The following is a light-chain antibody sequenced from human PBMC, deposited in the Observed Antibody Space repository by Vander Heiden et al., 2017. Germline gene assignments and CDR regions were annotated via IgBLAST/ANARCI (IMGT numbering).Light chain of an antibody. J-gene: IGKJ2*01. V-gene: IGKV1-39*01. Sequence: DIQMTQSPSSLSASVGDRVTITCRASQSISNYLNWYQKKPGKAPKLLIYAASNLQSGVPSRFSGSGSGTDFTLTISSLQLEDFATYYCQQSYSTPYTFGHGTKLEIK. CDR3: QQSYSTPYT. CDR2: AAS. CDR1: QSISNY.